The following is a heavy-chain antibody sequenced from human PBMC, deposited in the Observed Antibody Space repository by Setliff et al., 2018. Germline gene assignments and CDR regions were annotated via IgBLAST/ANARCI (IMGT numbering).Heavy chain of an antibody. D-gene: IGHD4-17*01. Sequence: SETLSLTCAVYGGSFGGYYWSWIRQPPGKGLEWIGEINHSGGTYYNPSLKSRVTISVDTSKNQFSLKLNSVTAADTAVYYCATPDYGGNSWSFDYWGQGTLVTVSS. J-gene: IGHJ4*02. CDR2: INHSGGT. CDR1: GGSFGGYY. CDR3: ATPDYGGNSWSFDY. V-gene: IGHV4-34*01.